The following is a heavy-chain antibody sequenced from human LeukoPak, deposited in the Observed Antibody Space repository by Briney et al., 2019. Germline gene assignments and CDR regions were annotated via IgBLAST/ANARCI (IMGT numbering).Heavy chain of an antibody. CDR2: ISSSGSTI. CDR1: GFTFSDYY. D-gene: IGHD2-2*02. J-gene: IGHJ6*02. Sequence: PGGSLRLSCAASGFTFSDYYMSWIRQAPGKGLEWVSYISSSGSTIYYADSVKGRFTISRDNAKNSLYLQMNSLRAEDTAVYYCARDNRDIVVVPAAIPLLKFNYYGMDVWGQGTTVTVSS. CDR3: ARDNRDIVVVPAAIPLLKFNYYGMDV. V-gene: IGHV3-11*04.